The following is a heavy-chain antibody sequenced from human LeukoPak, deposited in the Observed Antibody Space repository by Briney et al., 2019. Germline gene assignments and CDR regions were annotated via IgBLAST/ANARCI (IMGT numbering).Heavy chain of an antibody. J-gene: IGHJ4*02. V-gene: IGHV3-53*01. CDR2: IYSGGST. CDR1: GFTVSSNY. Sequence: PGGSLRLSCAASGFTVSSNYMSWVRQAPGKGLEWVSVIYSGGSTYYADSVRGRFTISRDNSKNTLYLQMNSLRAEDTAVYYCARDDGYGELDYWGQGTLVTVSS. CDR3: ARDDGYGELDY. D-gene: IGHD4-17*01.